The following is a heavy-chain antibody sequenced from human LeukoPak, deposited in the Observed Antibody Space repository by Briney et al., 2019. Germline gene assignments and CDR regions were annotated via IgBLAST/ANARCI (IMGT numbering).Heavy chain of an antibody. Sequence: ASETLSLTCTVSGVSVSSGSYYWSWIRQPPGKGLEWIGYIYYSGSTNYNPSLKSRVTISVDTSKNQFSLKLSSVTAADTAVYYCXRXXXSIXVXXXGIYYYYGMDVWGQGTTVTVSS. CDR1: GVSVSSGSYY. CDR2: IYYSGST. CDR3: XRXXXSIXVXXXGIYYYYGMDV. D-gene: IGHD6-19*01. J-gene: IGHJ6*02. V-gene: IGHV4-61*01.